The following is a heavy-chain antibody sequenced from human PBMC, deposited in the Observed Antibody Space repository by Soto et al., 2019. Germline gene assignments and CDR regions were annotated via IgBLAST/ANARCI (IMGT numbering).Heavy chain of an antibody. J-gene: IGHJ3*01. CDR1: GFTFSSYW. CDR2: IKTDGSST. V-gene: IGHV3-74*01. CDR3: ARGVRGHYGFDV. Sequence: EVQLVESGGGLVQPGGSLRLSCAASGFTFSSYWMHWVRQAPGKGLVWVSGIKTDGSSTNYADSVKGRFTISRDNAKNTVYLQMNSLRAEDTALFYCARGVRGHYGFDVWGQGTVVTVSS. D-gene: IGHD3-10*01.